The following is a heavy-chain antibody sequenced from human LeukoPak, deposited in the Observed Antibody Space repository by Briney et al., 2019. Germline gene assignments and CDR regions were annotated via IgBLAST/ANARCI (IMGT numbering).Heavy chain of an antibody. V-gene: IGHV3-66*01. Sequence: GGSLRLSCAASGFTVSSNYMSWFRQAPGKGLEWVSVIYSGGSTYYADSVKGRFTISRDNSKNTLYLQMNSLRAEDTAVYYCARDHPLGYCSGGSCFNWGQGTLVTVSS. D-gene: IGHD2-15*01. CDR3: ARDHPLGYCSGGSCFN. CDR1: GFTVSSNY. CDR2: IYSGGST. J-gene: IGHJ4*02.